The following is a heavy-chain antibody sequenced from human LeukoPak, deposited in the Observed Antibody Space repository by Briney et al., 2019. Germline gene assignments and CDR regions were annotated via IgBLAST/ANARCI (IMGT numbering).Heavy chain of an antibody. D-gene: IGHD2-8*01. J-gene: IGHJ3*02. Sequence: HSGGSLRLSCAASGFTFSHYLMHWVRQSPGKGLVWVSRINSDESNTNSYADSVKGRFIISIDNAKNTLYLQMNSLRAEDTAVYFCGRGGNGIDIWGQGTTVIVSS. CDR2: INSDESNT. CDR1: GFTFSHYL. V-gene: IGHV3-74*01. CDR3: GRGGNGIDI.